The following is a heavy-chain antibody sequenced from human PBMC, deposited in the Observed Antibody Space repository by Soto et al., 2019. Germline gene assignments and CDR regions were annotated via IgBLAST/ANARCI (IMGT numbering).Heavy chain of an antibody. V-gene: IGHV3-30-3*01. D-gene: IGHD3-10*01. J-gene: IGHJ6*02. CDR1: GFTFSSYA. CDR3: ARAMVRGVIIPNYYYGMDV. Sequence: GGSLRLSCAASGFTFSSYAMHWVRHAPGKGLEWVAVISYDGSNKYYADSVKGRFTISRDNSKNTLYLQMNSLRAEDTAVYYRARAMVRGVIIPNYYYGMDVWGQGTTVTVSS. CDR2: ISYDGSNK.